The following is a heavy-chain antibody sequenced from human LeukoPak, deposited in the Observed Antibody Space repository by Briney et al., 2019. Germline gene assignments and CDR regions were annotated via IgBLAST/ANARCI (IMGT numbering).Heavy chain of an antibody. V-gene: IGHV4-59*01. Sequence: SETLSLTCTVSGGSISSYYWSWIRQPPGKGLEWIGYIYYSGSTNYNPSLKSRVTMSVDTSKNQFSLKLSSVTAADTAVYYCARDRDDYGDSRHWFDPWGQGTPVTVSS. J-gene: IGHJ5*02. CDR1: GGSISSYY. D-gene: IGHD4-17*01. CDR3: ARDRDDYGDSRHWFDP. CDR2: IYYSGST.